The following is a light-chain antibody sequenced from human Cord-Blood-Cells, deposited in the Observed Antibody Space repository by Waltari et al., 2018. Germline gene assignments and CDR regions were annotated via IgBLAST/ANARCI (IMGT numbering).Light chain of an antibody. Sequence: QSALTQPRSVSGSAGQSVTISCTGTSSDGGGYNYVPWYQKHPGKAPKLMIYDVSKRPSGVPDPFSGSKSGHTASLTISGLQAEYEAYYYCCSYAGSYTYVFGTGTKVTVL. CDR1: SSDGGGYNY. J-gene: IGLJ1*01. CDR3: CSYAGSYTYV. CDR2: DVS. V-gene: IGLV2-11*01.